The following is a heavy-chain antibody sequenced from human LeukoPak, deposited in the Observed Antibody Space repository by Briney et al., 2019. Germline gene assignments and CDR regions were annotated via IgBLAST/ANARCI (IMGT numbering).Heavy chain of an antibody. D-gene: IGHD1-1*01. Sequence: PGGSLRLSCAASGFTYSSYAMSWVRQAPGKGLEWVSAISGSGGSTYYADSVKGRFTISRDNSKNTLYLQMNSLRAEDTAVYYCANWISASRPFDYWGQGTLVTVSS. J-gene: IGHJ4*02. CDR1: GFTYSSYA. CDR3: ANWISASRPFDY. V-gene: IGHV3-23*01. CDR2: ISGSGGST.